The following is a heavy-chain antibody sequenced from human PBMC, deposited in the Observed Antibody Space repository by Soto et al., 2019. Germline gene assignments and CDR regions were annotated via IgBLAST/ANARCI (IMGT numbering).Heavy chain of an antibody. D-gene: IGHD6-6*01. CDR3: ARAEQLVISVVD. V-gene: IGHV4-31*03. Sequence: SETLSLTCTVSGGSISSGGYYWSWIRQHPGKGLEWIGYIYYSGSTYYNPSLKSRVTISVDTSKNQFSLKLSSVTAADTAVYYCARAEQLVISVVDWGQGTLVTVSS. J-gene: IGHJ4*02. CDR1: GGSISSGGYY. CDR2: IYYSGST.